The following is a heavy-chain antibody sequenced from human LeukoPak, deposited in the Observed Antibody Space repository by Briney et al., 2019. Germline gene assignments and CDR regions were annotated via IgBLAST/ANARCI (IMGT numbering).Heavy chain of an antibody. J-gene: IGHJ2*01. CDR1: GGSFSNYY. Sequence: PSETLSLTCAVYGGSFSNYYWGWVRQPPGKGLEWIGEMNQSGRANYNPSLKSRVTLSVDTSKNQFSLKLDSVTAADTAVYYCARGGGAARPRYFDLWGRGTLVTVSS. D-gene: IGHD6-6*01. V-gene: IGHV4-34*01. CDR2: MNQSGRA. CDR3: ARGGGAARPRYFDL.